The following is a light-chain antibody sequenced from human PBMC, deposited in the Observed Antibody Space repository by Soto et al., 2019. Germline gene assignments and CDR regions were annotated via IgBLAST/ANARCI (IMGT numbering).Light chain of an antibody. CDR2: AAS. Sequence: DIQMTQSPSSLSAYVGDRVTITCRASQSISSYLNWYQQKPGKAPKLLTYAASSLQSGVPSRFSGSGSGTDFTLTISSLQPEDFATYYCQQSYSTPRTFGQGTKVDIK. CDR3: QQSYSTPRT. CDR1: QSISSY. V-gene: IGKV1-39*01. J-gene: IGKJ1*01.